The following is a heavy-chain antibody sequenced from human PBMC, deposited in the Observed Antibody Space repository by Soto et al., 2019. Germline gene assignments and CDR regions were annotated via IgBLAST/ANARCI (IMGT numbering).Heavy chain of an antibody. V-gene: IGHV3-21*01. D-gene: IGHD2-21*01. CDR3: ARDSISGDETYYYYGMDV. CDR1: GFTFSSYS. Sequence: GGSLRLSCAASGFTFSSYSMNWVRQAPGKGLEWVSSISSSSSYIYYADSVKGRFTISRDNAKNSLYLQMNSLRAEDTAVYYCARDSISGDETYYYYGMDVWGQGTTMTVYS. J-gene: IGHJ6*02. CDR2: ISSSSSYI.